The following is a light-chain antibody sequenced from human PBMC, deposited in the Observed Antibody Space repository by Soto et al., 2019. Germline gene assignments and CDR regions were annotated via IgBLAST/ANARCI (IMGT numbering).Light chain of an antibody. CDR1: TSDVGNYKY. J-gene: IGLJ2*01. CDR2: EVS. Sequence: QSVLTQPASVSGSPGQSITISCTGTTSDVGNYKYVSWYQQFRGKAPKLMIYEVSNRPSGVSDRFSGSKSGNTASLTISGLQAEDEADYYCSSYSIASTVIFGGGTKVTVL. V-gene: IGLV2-14*01. CDR3: SSYSIASTVI.